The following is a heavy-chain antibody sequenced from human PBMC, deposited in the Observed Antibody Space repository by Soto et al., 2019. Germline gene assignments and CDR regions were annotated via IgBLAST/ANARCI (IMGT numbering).Heavy chain of an antibody. CDR1: GYTFTSYA. J-gene: IGHJ4*02. V-gene: IGHV1-3*01. Sequence: ASVKVSCKASGYTFTSYAMHWVRQAPGQRLEWMGWINAGNGNTKYSQKFQGRVTITRDASASTAYMELSSLRSEDTAVYYRARGLYCGGDCYSDPFGYWGQGTLVTVSS. CDR3: ARGLYCGGDCYSDPFGY. D-gene: IGHD2-21*02. CDR2: INAGNGNT.